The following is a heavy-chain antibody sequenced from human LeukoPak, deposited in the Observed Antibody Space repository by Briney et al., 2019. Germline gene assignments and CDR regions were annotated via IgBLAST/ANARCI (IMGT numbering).Heavy chain of an antibody. J-gene: IGHJ5*02. CDR3: ARDNWTYDGRGGGNWFDP. CDR1: GYTFTSYY. D-gene: IGHD1-7*01. Sequence: GASVKVSCKASGYTFTSYYMHWVRQAPGQGLEWMGIINPSGGSTSYAQKFQGRVTMTRDMSTSTVYMELSSLRSEDTAVYYCARDNWTYDGRGGGNWFDPWGQGTLVTVSS. V-gene: IGHV1-46*01. CDR2: INPSGGST.